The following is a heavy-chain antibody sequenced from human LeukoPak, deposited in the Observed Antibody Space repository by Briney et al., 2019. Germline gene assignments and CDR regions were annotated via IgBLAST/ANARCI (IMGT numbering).Heavy chain of an antibody. J-gene: IGHJ6*03. CDR1: GGSISSGSYY. Sequence: SETLSLTCTVSGGSISSGSYYWGWIRQPPGKGLEWIGSIYYSGSTYYNPSLKSRVTISVDTSKNQFSLKLSSVTAADTAVYYCARIVVVPAAISYYYYYMDVWGKGTTVTVSS. D-gene: IGHD2-2*02. V-gene: IGHV4-39*01. CDR2: IYYSGST. CDR3: ARIVVVPAAISYYYYYMDV.